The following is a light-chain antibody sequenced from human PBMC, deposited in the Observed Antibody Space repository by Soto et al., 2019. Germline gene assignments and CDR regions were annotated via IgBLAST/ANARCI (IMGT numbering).Light chain of an antibody. CDR1: QSVSRSY. CDR2: GAS. J-gene: IGKJ5*01. Sequence: EIVLTQSPGTLAWSPGKRATLSFRASQSVSRSYLAWYQQIPGQAPRLLISGASTRATGIPARFSGSGSGTEFTLTISSLQSEDFAVYYCQQYHNWPTFGQGTRLEIK. V-gene: IGKV3-15*01. CDR3: QQYHNWPT.